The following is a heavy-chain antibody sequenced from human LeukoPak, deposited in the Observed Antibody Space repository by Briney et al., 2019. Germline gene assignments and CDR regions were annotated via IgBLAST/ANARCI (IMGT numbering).Heavy chain of an antibody. Sequence: SETLSLTCGASDGSLDIYYWMFVRQPPGKGLQGIGEITYRGSPSYHPSLKSRVTISIDATPRHVSLTLNSVTAADTAVYYCATYGGEWKFDSWGQGTLVTVSS. D-gene: IGHD4-23*01. CDR2: ITYRGSP. CDR3: ATYGGEWKFDS. CDR1: DGSLDIYY. V-gene: IGHV4-34*01. J-gene: IGHJ4*02.